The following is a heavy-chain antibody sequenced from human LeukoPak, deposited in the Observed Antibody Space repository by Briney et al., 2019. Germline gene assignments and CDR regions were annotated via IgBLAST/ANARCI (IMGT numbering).Heavy chain of an antibody. D-gene: IGHD5-24*01. CDR1: GFTFDDYA. J-gene: IGHJ4*02. CDR2: ISWNSGSI. CDR3: AKPRDGYNYGFDY. V-gene: IGHV3-9*01. Sequence: PGRSLRLSCAASGFTFDDYAMHWVRQAPGKGLEWVSGISWNSGSIGYADSEKGRFTISRDNAKNSLYLQMNSLRAEDTALYYCAKPRDGYNYGFDYWGQGTLVTVSS.